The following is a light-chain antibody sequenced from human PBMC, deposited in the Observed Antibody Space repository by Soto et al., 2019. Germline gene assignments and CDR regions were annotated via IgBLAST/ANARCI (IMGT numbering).Light chain of an antibody. J-gene: IGKJ1*01. Sequence: EIVLTQSPATLSLSPGERATLSCRASQSVSSYLAWYQQKPGQAPRLLIYDASNRATGIPARFSGSGSVTDFTLTISSLELEDFAVYYCQQRSNWPPWTFGQGTKVDIK. CDR2: DAS. CDR1: QSVSSY. V-gene: IGKV3-11*01. CDR3: QQRSNWPPWT.